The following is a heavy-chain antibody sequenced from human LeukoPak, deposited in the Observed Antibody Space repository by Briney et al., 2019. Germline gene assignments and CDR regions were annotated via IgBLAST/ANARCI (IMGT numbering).Heavy chain of an antibody. CDR3: AKDSSSGWSYDFDY. CDR2: ISWNSGSI. CDR1: GFTFDEYA. J-gene: IGHJ4*02. D-gene: IGHD6-19*01. Sequence: GRSLRLSCAASGFTFDEYAKHWVRQAPGKGLEGGSGISWNSGSIGYADSVKGRFTISRDNAKNSLYLQMNSLRAEDMALYYCAKDSSSGWSYDFDYWGQGTLVTVSS. V-gene: IGHV3-9*03.